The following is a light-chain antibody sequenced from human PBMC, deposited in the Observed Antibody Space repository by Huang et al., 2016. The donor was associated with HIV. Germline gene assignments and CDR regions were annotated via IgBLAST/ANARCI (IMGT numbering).Light chain of an antibody. CDR2: GSS. CDR3: QQYSNWPQT. CDR1: QSVSTD. Sequence: EIVMTQSPATLSVSPGERATLSCRASQSVSTDLAWYQQKPGQSPRRLIYGSSTRATGIPDRFSGSGSGTEFTLTISSLQSGDFAVYYCQQYSNWPQTFGQGTKVEIK. J-gene: IGKJ1*01. V-gene: IGKV3-15*01.